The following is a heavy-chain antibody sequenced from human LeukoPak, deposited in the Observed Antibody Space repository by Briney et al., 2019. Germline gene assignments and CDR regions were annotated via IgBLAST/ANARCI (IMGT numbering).Heavy chain of an antibody. D-gene: IGHD6-13*01. CDR1: GFTFSNYW. CDR2: IKRDGSEK. V-gene: IGHV3-7*01. Sequence: PGGSLRLSCAASGFTFSNYWMSWVRQAPGKGLEGVANIKRDGSEKYYVDSVKGRFTISRDNAKNSLYLQMNSLRAEDTAVYYCAREAWYSHVYWGQGTLVTVSS. J-gene: IGHJ4*02. CDR3: AREAWYSHVY.